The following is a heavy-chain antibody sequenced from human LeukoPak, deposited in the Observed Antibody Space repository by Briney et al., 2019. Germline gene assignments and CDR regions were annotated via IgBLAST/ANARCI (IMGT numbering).Heavy chain of an antibody. V-gene: IGHV4-39*01. D-gene: IGHD1-7*01. CDR2: IYYSGST. Sequence: SETLSLTCTVSCGSISSSSYYWGWIHHPPGKGLEWIGSIYYSGSTYYNPSLKSRVTISVDTSKNQFSLKLGSVTAADTAVYYCARVHAGTTIYYGMDVWGQGTTVTVSS. CDR1: CGSISSSSYY. CDR3: ARVHAGTTIYYGMDV. J-gene: IGHJ6*02.